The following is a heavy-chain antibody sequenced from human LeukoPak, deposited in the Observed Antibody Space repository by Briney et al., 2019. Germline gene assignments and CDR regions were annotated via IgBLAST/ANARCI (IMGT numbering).Heavy chain of an antibody. CDR1: GYTFTGYY. D-gene: IGHD2-15*01. Sequence: ASVKVSCKASGYTFTGYYMHWVRQAPGQGLEWMGWINPNSGGTNHAQKFQGRVTMTRDTSISTAYMELSRLRSDDTAVYYWARSNYCSGGSCLDYWGQGTLVTVSS. CDR2: INPNSGGT. V-gene: IGHV1-2*02. CDR3: ARSNYCSGGSCLDY. J-gene: IGHJ4*02.